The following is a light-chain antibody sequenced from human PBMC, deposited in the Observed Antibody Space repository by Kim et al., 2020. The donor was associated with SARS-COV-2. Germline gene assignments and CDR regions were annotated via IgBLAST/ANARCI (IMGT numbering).Light chain of an antibody. Sequence: SYELTQPPSVSVSPGQPASITCSGDKLGDKYACWYQQKPGQSPVLVIYQDSKRPSGLPERFSGSNSGNTATLTISGTQAMDEADYYCQAWACSTGVVCGG. CDR1: KLGDKY. CDR2: QDS. CDR3: QAWACSTGVV. V-gene: IGLV3-1*01. J-gene: IGLJ2*01.